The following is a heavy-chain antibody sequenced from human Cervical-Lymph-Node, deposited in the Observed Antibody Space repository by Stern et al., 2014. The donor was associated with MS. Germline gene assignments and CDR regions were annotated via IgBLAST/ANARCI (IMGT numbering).Heavy chain of an antibody. CDR1: GYTFTRYD. Sequence: DQLVESGGEVKKPGASVKVSCKASGYTFTRYDIAWVRQAPGQGLEWMGWISVYNGNTKYAQKLQGRVTMTRDTSTNTAYMELRSLISDDTAVYYCARWAYNWDFDYWGQGTLVTVSS. V-gene: IGHV1-18*01. CDR2: ISVYNGNT. J-gene: IGHJ4*02. CDR3: ARWAYNWDFDY. D-gene: IGHD1-20*01.